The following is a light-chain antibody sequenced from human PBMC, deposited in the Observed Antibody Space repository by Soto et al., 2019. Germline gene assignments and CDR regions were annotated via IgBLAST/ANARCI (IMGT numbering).Light chain of an antibody. V-gene: IGKV3-20*01. Sequence: ENVLTQSPGTLSLSQGERATLSCSSFQKISSRYLAWYLQKPGQAPRFLIYGASSRATGIPDRFSGSGSGTDFTLTISRLEPEDFAVYYCQQYGGTPPITFGQGTRLEIK. CDR1: QKISSRY. J-gene: IGKJ5*01. CDR3: QQYGGTPPIT. CDR2: GAS.